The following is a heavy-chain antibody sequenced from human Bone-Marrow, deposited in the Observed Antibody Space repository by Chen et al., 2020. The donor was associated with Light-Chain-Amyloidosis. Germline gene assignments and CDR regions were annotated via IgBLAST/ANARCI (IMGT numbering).Heavy chain of an antibody. V-gene: IGHV4-34*02. Sequence: QVQLQQWGAGLLRPSETLPLTCAVYGRSFSDYYWSWIRQSPGKGLEWIGEIKNSGSTKYNPSLKSRVSMSLDTSKNQFSLKLSSVTAADTAIYYCAKSLYCGGDCAWGQGTLVTVSS. CDR3: AKSLYCGGDCA. D-gene: IGHD2-21*02. CDR2: IKNSGST. J-gene: IGHJ5*02. CDR1: GRSFSDYY.